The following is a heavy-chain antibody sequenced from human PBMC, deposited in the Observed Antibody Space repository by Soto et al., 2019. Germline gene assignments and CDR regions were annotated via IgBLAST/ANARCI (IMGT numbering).Heavy chain of an antibody. J-gene: IGHJ4*02. V-gene: IGHV1-18*01. Sequence: ASVKVSCKASGYTFTSYGISWVRQAPGQGLEWMGWISAYNGNTNYAQKLQGRVTMTTDTSTSTAYMELRSLGSDDTAVYYCARNPPGVWSGLGACFDYWGQGTLVTVSS. CDR1: GYTFTSYG. CDR2: ISAYNGNT. CDR3: ARNPPGVWSGLGACFDY. D-gene: IGHD3-3*01.